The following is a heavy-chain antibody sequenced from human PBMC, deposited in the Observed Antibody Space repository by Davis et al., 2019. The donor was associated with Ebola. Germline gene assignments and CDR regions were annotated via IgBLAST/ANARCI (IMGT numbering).Heavy chain of an antibody. CDR3: ARGSDGSSDL. D-gene: IGHD6-6*01. V-gene: IGHV4-59*01. CDR1: GGSISSYY. CDR2: IYYSGST. Sequence: SETLSLTCTVSGGSISSYYWSWIRQPPGKGLEWIGYIYYSGSTNYNPSLKSRVTISVDTSKNQFSLKLSSVTAADTAVYYCARGSDGSSDLWGQGTLVTVSS. J-gene: IGHJ4*02.